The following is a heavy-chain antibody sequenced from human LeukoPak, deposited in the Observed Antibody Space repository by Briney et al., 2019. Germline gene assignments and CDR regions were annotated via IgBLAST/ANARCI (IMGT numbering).Heavy chain of an antibody. Sequence: PGGSLRLSCAASGFTFSRYWMTWVRQAPGKGLEWVANIKEDGGLIHYVDSVKGRLTISRDNAKNSLYLQMDSLRADDTGVYYCASHLLWNSLDYWGQGTLVTVSS. D-gene: IGHD3-10*01. CDR3: ASHLLWNSLDY. CDR1: GFTFSRYW. J-gene: IGHJ4*02. CDR2: IKEDGGLI. V-gene: IGHV3-7*01.